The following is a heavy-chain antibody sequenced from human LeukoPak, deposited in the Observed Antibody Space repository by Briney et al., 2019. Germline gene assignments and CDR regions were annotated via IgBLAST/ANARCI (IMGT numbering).Heavy chain of an antibody. V-gene: IGHV4-38-2*01. CDR1: GYSISSGYY. CDR3: ARAGSSSEDYYYYYMDV. Sequence: PSETLSLTCAVSGYSISSGYYWGWIRQPPGKGLEWIGSIYHSGSTYYNPSLKSRVTISVDTSKNQFSLKLSSVTAADTAVYYCARAGSSSEDYYYYYMDVWGKGTTVTVSS. CDR2: IYHSGST. D-gene: IGHD6-6*01. J-gene: IGHJ6*03.